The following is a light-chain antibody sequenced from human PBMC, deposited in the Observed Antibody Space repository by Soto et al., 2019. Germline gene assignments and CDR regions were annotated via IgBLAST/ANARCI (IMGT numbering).Light chain of an antibody. CDR2: DVS. CDR1: SSDVGGYNY. CDR3: SSYAGSYSYV. J-gene: IGLJ1*01. Sequence: QSVLTQPHSVSGSPGQSVAISCTGTSSDVGGYNYVSWYQQHPGKAPKLMIYDVSKRPSGVPDRFSGSKSGNTASLTISGLQAEDEADYYCSSYAGSYSYVLGTGTKLTVL. V-gene: IGLV2-11*01.